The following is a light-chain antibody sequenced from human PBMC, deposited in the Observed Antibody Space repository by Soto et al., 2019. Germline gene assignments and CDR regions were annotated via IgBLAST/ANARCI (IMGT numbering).Light chain of an antibody. CDR1: SSDVGGYNY. CDR3: SSYTSNSSRV. J-gene: IGLJ1*01. Sequence: QSVLTQPASVSGTPRQSTTISCTGTSSDVGGYNYVSWYQQHPGKAPKLMIYDVSNRPSGVSNRFSGSKSGNTASLTISGLQSEDKIDYYCSSYTSNSSRVFGTGNEVT. V-gene: IGLV2-14*01. CDR2: DVS.